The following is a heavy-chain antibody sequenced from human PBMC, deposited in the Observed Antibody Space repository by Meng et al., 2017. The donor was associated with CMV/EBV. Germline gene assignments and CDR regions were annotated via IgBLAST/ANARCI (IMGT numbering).Heavy chain of an antibody. D-gene: IGHD7-27*01. Sequence: AASGFTVSSHYMSWVRQAPGKGLEWVSLIYSGGNTYYADSVKGRFTISRDNSKNTLYLQMNSLRAEDTAVYYCARDRGDSVPDAFDIWGQGTMVTVSS. CDR3: ARDRGDSVPDAFDI. J-gene: IGHJ3*02. V-gene: IGHV3-53*01. CDR2: IYSGGNT. CDR1: GFTVSSHY.